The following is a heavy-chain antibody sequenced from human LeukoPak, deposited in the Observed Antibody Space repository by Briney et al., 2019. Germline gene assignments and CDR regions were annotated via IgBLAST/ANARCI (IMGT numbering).Heavy chain of an antibody. CDR2: ISYDGSNK. J-gene: IGHJ3*02. CDR1: GFTFSSYG. V-gene: IGHV3-30*18. CDR3: AKEKGEQWLVLLYAFDI. D-gene: IGHD6-19*01. Sequence: PGGSLRLSCAGSGFTFSSYGMHWVRQAPGKGLEWVAVISYDGSNKYYADSVKGRFTISRDNSKNTLYLQMNSLRAEDTAVYYCAKEKGEQWLVLLYAFDIWGQGTMVTVSS.